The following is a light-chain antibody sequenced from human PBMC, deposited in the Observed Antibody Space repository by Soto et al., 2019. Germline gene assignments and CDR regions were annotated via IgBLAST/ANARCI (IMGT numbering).Light chain of an antibody. J-gene: IGKJ1*01. V-gene: IGKV3-20*01. Sequence: EIVLTQSPCTLSLSPGARATLSWRASQSVSTSSLAWYQQKVGQAPRLLIHGASSRATGIPDRFSGSGYGTDFNLTISRLETEDFAVYYCQQYGSSPRTFGQGTKVDIK. CDR1: QSVSTSS. CDR3: QQYGSSPRT. CDR2: GAS.